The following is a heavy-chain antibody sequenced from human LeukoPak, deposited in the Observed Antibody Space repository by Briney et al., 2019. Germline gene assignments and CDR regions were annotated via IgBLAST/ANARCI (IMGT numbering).Heavy chain of an antibody. D-gene: IGHD3-10*01. CDR3: ARLVKWFRGSWAYFDY. Sequence: GESLKISCKGSGYSFTSYWIGWVRQMPGKGLEWMGIIYPGDSDTRYSPSFQGQVTISADKSISAAYLQWSSLKASDTAMYYCARLVKWFRGSWAYFDYWGQGTLVTVSS. V-gene: IGHV5-51*01. CDR1: GYSFTSYW. J-gene: IGHJ4*02. CDR2: IYPGDSDT.